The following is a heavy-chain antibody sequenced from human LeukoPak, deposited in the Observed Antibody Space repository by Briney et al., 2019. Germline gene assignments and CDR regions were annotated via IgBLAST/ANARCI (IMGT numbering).Heavy chain of an antibody. V-gene: IGHV4-34*01. D-gene: IGHD3-10*01. CDR1: GGSFSGYY. J-gene: IGHJ4*02. CDR2: INHSGST. CDR3: ARVRGSGSYYNEDDY. Sequence: PSETLSLTCAVYGGSFSGYYWSWIRQPPGKGLEWIGEINHSGSTNYNPSLKSRVTISVDTSKNQFSLKLSSVTAADTAVYYCARVRGSGSYYNEDDYWGQGTLVTVSS.